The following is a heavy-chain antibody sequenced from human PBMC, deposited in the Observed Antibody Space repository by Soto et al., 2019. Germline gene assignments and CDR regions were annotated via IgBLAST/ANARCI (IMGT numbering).Heavy chain of an antibody. CDR2: IWYDGSNK. J-gene: IGHJ6*02. CDR1: GFTFSSYG. CDR3: ARSQVGYSSGWPTYYYYYGMDV. Sequence: GGSLRLSCAASGFTFSSYGMHWVRQAPGKGLEWVAVIWYDGSNKYYADSVKGRFTISRDNSKNTLYLQMNSLRAEDTAVYYCARSQVGYSSGWPTYYYYYGMDVWGQGTTVTVSS. D-gene: IGHD6-19*01. V-gene: IGHV3-33*01.